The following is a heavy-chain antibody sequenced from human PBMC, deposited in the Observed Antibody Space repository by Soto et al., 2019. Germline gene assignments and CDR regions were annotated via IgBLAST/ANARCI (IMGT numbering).Heavy chain of an antibody. CDR1: GYTFTNYD. V-gene: IGHV1-8*02. Sequence: QVQLVQSGAEVKKPGASVKVSCKASGYTFTNYDITWVRQAPGQGLEWMGWMNPKSGNTGYAQQFQGRVTMARSTSISTAYMELSSLRSEDTAVYYCVRVYGEIDYWGPGTLVTVSS. J-gene: IGHJ4*02. CDR2: MNPKSGNT. CDR3: VRVYGEIDY. D-gene: IGHD4-17*01.